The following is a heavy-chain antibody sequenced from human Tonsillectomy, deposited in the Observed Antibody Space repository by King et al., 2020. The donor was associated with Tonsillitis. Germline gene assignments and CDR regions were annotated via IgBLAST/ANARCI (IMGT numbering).Heavy chain of an antibody. CDR2: FDPEDGER. J-gene: IGHJ4*02. CDR1: GYTITELS. Sequence: VQLVQSGAEVKKPGASVKVSCQVSGYTITELSMHWVRQTPGKGLEWMGGFDPEDGERFYAQKFQGRVTMTEDTSTDTAYMELSSLTYEDTAIYYCATETFYSNYGLAYWGQGTLVTVSS. D-gene: IGHD4-11*01. V-gene: IGHV1-24*01. CDR3: ATETFYSNYGLAY.